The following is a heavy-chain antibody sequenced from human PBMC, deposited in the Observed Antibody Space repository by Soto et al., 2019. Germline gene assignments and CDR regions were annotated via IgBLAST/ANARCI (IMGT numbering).Heavy chain of an antibody. Sequence: EVQLLESGGGLVQPGGSLRLSCAASGFTFSSYSMNWVRQAPGKGLEWVASVGGGGDNTFYADSVKGRFTNSRDDSQTTLYLQMNSLRAEDTAVYFCAKRDSGSGRSPPLINYWGQGTLVTVSS. D-gene: IGHD3-10*01. V-gene: IGHV3-23*01. CDR3: AKRDSGSGRSPPLINY. J-gene: IGHJ4*02. CDR1: GFTFSSYS. CDR2: VGGGGDNT.